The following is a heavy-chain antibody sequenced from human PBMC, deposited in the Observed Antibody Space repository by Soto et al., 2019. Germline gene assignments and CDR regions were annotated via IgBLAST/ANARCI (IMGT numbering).Heavy chain of an antibody. D-gene: IGHD6-13*01. J-gene: IGHJ5*02. CDR1: GFTFSSYW. CDR3: ARARAIAAAGISWFDP. Sequence: EVQLVESGGGLVQPGGYLRLSCAAYGFTFSSYWMHWVRQAPGKGLVWVSRINSDGSSTSYADSVKGRFTISRDNAKNTLYLQMNSLRAEDTAVYYCARARAIAAAGISWFDPWGQGTLVTVSS. CDR2: INSDGSST. V-gene: IGHV3-74*01.